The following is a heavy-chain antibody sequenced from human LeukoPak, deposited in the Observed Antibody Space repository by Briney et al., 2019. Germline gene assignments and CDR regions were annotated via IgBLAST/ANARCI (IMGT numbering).Heavy chain of an antibody. CDR3: AKRDFNYYMDV. D-gene: IGHD2/OR15-2a*01. V-gene: IGHV3-53*01. CDR1: GFTVSSNY. J-gene: IGHJ6*03. CDR2: IYSGGST. Sequence: GGSLRLSCAASGFTVSSNYTSWVRQAPGKGLEWVSVIYSGGSTYYADSVKGRFTISRDNSKNTLYLQMNSLRAEDTAVYYCAKRDFNYYMDVWGKGTTVTVSS.